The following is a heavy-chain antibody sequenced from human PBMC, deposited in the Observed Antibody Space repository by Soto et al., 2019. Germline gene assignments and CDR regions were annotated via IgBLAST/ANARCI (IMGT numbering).Heavy chain of an antibody. CDR2: IYWTGDE. CDR3: ARGLASLPVFAFDV. CDR1: GFSLCTSGVG. Sequence: QMTLKESGPTVVKPTQTLTLTCSFSGFSLCTSGVGVGWVRQPPGQALEWLALIYWTGDEHYRPSLRSRLTITKDTSKNQVVLIMTNMDPMDTATYYCARGLASLPVFAFDVWGQGTTVTVSS. J-gene: IGHJ3*01. D-gene: IGHD3-3*02. V-gene: IGHV2-5*01.